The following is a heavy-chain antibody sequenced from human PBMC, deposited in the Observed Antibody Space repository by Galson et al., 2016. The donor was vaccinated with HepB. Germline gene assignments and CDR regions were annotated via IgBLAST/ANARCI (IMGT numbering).Heavy chain of an antibody. D-gene: IGHD1-7*01. J-gene: IGHJ6*03. V-gene: IGHV4-39*01. CDR3: ARHAGTSYENYYMDV. CDR1: GGSISSSYY. Sequence: SETQSLTCTVSGGSISSSYYWAWIRQPPGKGLEWIASIYYSGTSYYKPSLTSRVTISVDTSKSQFSLKVRSVTAADTAVYYCARHAGTSYENYYMDVWGRGTTVAVSS. CDR2: IYYSGTS.